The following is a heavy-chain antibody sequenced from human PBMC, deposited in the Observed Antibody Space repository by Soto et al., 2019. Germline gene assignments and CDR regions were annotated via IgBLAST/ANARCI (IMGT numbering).Heavy chain of an antibody. V-gene: IGHV4-31*03. CDR2: IFYSGRT. Sequence: QLQESGPGLVKPSQTLSLTCTVSGNSIRTSSYSWNWIRQHPGKGLEWIGNIFYSGRTYYNPSLGRGVLXSVDTSKNQFSLKLNSVTAADTAVYYCARDPAGSGSYSLDYWGQGTLVTVSS. CDR3: ARDPAGSGSYSLDY. J-gene: IGHJ4*02. CDR1: GNSIRTSSYS. D-gene: IGHD3-10*01.